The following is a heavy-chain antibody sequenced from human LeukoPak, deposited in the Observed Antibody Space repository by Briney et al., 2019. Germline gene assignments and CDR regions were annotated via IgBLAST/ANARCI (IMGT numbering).Heavy chain of an antibody. Sequence: ASVKVSCKASVYTFISYGVSWVRQAPGQGLEWMGWISAYNGNTNYAQKFLDRVTMTADTSTSTAYMELRSLKSDDTAVYYCARKELASTQFDYWGQGTLVTVSS. V-gene: IGHV1-18*01. CDR2: ISAYNGNT. CDR3: ARKELASTQFDY. CDR1: VYTFISYG. J-gene: IGHJ4*02. D-gene: IGHD2/OR15-2a*01.